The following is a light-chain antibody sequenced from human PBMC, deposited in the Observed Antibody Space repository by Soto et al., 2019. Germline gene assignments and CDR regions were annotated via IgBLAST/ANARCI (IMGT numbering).Light chain of an antibody. CDR1: QSISSY. CDR3: QQSYSTPWT. Sequence: DIQMTQSPSSLSASVGDRVTITCRASQSISSYLNWYQQKPGKAPKLLIYAASSLQSGVPSRFSGSGSGTDFTPTISSLQPEDFETYYCQQSYSTPWTLGQGTKVDIK. V-gene: IGKV1-39*01. J-gene: IGKJ1*01. CDR2: AAS.